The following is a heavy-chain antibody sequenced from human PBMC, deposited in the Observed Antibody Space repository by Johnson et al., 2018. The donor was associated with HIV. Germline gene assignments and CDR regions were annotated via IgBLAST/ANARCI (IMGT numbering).Heavy chain of an antibody. CDR3: ARGGRYYDPGAFDI. CDR2: IYWNGVRT. CDR1: GFTFDDYG. J-gene: IGHJ3*02. Sequence: VQLVESGGGVVQPGGSLRLSCAASGFTFDDYGMTWVRQAPGKGLEWVSGIYWNGVRTTYADSVKGRFTISRDNAKNSLYLQMNSLRAEDTALYYCARGGRYYDPGAFDIWGQGAMVTVSS. V-gene: IGHV3-20*04. D-gene: IGHD3-22*01.